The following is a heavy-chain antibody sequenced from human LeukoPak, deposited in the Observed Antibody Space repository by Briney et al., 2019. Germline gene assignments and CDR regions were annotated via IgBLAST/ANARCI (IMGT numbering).Heavy chain of an antibody. CDR1: GYTFTVYY. J-gene: IGHJ1*01. CDR3: AREGYSSGWYGEYFQH. D-gene: IGHD6-19*01. Sequence: ASVTVSCTASGYTFTVYYMHWVRQAPGQGLGWMGWINPNSGGTNYAQKFQGRVTMTRDTSISTAYMELRSLRSDDTAVYYCAREGYSSGWYGEYFQHWGQGTLVTVSS. V-gene: IGHV1-2*02. CDR2: INPNSGGT.